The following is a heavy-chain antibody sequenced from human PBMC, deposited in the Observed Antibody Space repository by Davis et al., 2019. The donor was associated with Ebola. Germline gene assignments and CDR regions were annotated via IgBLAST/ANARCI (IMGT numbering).Heavy chain of an antibody. CDR3: AREETEDIVVVPAATRGVYAFDI. V-gene: IGHV4-59*11. CDR2: IYNSGST. CDR1: GGSISSHS. D-gene: IGHD2-2*01. J-gene: IGHJ3*02. Sequence: PGGSLRLSCTVSGGSISSHSWSWIRQPPGKGLEWIGCIYNSGSTNYNPSLKSRVTISVDTSKNHFSLKVNSVTTADTAVYYCAREETEDIVVVPAATRGVYAFDIWGQGTMVTVSS.